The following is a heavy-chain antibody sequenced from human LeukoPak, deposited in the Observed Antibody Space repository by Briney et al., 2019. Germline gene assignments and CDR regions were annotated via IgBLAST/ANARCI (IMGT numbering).Heavy chain of an antibody. V-gene: IGHV4-34*01. CDR2: INHSGST. D-gene: IGHD6-6*01. J-gene: IGHJ4*02. CDR1: GGSFSGYY. Sequence: SETLSLTCAVYGGSFSGYYWSWIRQPPGKGLEWIGEINHSGSTNYNPSLKSRVTISVDTSKNQFSLKLSSVTAADTAVYYGGRGLSIAALKPFDYWGQGTLVTVSS. CDR3: GRGLSIAALKPFDY.